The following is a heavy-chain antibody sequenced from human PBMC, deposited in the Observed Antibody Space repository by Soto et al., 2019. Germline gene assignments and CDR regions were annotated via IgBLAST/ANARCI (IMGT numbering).Heavy chain of an antibody. CDR2: IFHGGNT. D-gene: IGHD2-15*01. Sequence: SETLSLTCAVSGFFISGGNYWGWIRKPPGKGLEWIGSIFHGGNTYYNPSLKSRVTISVDMSKNQFSLKLNSVTAADTAVYYCARARWYDAFDVWGQGTVVTVSS. CDR1: GFFISGGNY. CDR3: ARARWYDAFDV. V-gene: IGHV4-38-2*01. J-gene: IGHJ3*01.